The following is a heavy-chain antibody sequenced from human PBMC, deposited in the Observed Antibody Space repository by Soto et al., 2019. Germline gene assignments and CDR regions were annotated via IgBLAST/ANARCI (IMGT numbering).Heavy chain of an antibody. V-gene: IGHV4-4*02. CDR1: GGSITSANW. Sequence: KTSETLSLTCAVSGGSITSANWWTWVRQPPGGGLEWIGEIPHSGITNYKASLKSRVTMSVDKTRNDVSLKLTSVTAADTAVYYCARVLRGWFDPWGQGTPVTVSS. CDR2: IPHSGIT. CDR3: ARVLRGWFDP. J-gene: IGHJ5*02.